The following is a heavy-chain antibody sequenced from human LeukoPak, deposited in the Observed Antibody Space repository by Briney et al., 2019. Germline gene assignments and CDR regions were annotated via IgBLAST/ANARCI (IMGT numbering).Heavy chain of an antibody. CDR3: AHRHDCRGVVVTFDS. Sequence: SGPTLVNPTQTLTLTCTFSGFSLNTHGVGVGWIRQPPGKALEWLALIYWNGGERYSPSLRSRVTITKDTSKNQVVLTMTNMDPADTATYYCAHRHDCRGVVVTFDSWGQGTLVTVSS. CDR1: GFSLNTHGVG. V-gene: IGHV2-5*01. CDR2: IYWNGGE. J-gene: IGHJ4*02. D-gene: IGHD3-10*01.